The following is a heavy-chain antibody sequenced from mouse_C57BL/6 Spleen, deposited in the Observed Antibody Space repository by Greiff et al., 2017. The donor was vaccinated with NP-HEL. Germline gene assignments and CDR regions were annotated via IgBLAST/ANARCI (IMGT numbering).Heavy chain of an antibody. CDR3: ARPYYSNYAAMDY. CDR2: IHPSDSDT. J-gene: IGHJ4*01. CDR1: GYTFTSYW. D-gene: IGHD2-5*01. Sequence: QVQLQQPGAELVKPGASVKVSCKASGYTFTSYWMHWVKQRPGQGLEWIGMIHPSDSDTNSNQKFKGKATLTVDKSSSTADMQLSSLTSEDSAVYYCARPYYSNYAAMDYWGQGTSVTVSS. V-gene: IGHV1-74*01.